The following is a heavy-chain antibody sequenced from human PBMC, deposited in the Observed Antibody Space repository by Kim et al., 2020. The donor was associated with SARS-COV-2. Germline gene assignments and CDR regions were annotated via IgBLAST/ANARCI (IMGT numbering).Heavy chain of an antibody. CDR2: ISSSSSTI. CDR3: ARSVFSSSWLMFDF. CDR1: GFTFSTYN. V-gene: IGHV3-48*02. Sequence: GGSLRLSCAASGFTFSTYNMNWVRQAPGRGLEWFSYISSSSSTIYYADSVKGRFTISRDNAKNSLFLQMSSLRDDDTAVYYCARSVFSSSWLMFDFCGQGTLVTVSP. D-gene: IGHD6-13*01. J-gene: IGHJ4*02.